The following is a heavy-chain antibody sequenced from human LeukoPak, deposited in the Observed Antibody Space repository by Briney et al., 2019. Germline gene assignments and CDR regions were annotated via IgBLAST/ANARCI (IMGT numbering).Heavy chain of an antibody. CDR3: ASSSGWYGY. D-gene: IGHD6-19*01. CDR1: GGSISSSSYY. J-gene: IGHJ4*02. Sequence: SETLSLTCTVSGGSISSSSYYWGWIRRPPGKGLEWSGSIYYSGSTYYNPSLTSRVTISVDTSKNQSSLKLSSVTAADTAVYYCASSSGWYGYWGQGTLVTVSS. V-gene: IGHV4-39*01. CDR2: IYYSGST.